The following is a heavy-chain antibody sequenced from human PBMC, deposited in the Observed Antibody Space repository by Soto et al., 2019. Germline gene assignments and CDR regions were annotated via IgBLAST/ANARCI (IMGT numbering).Heavy chain of an antibody. CDR2: ISYGGGTT. V-gene: IGHV3-23*01. CDR3: AKNPGYYYDSTGYHFDY. D-gene: IGHD3-22*01. CDR1: ELTFSNYA. J-gene: IGHJ4*02. Sequence: EVQLLESGGGLVQPGGSLILSCAASELTFSNYAMSWVRQAPGKGLEWVSAISYGGGTTYYADSVKGRFTISRDNSKNTLYLQMNSLRAEDTAVYYCAKNPGYYYDSTGYHFDYWGQGTLVTVSS.